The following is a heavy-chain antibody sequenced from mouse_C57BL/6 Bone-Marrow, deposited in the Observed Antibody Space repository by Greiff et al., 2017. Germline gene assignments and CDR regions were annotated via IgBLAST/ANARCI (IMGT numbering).Heavy chain of an antibody. D-gene: IGHD2-2*01. V-gene: IGHV1-81*01. Sequence: QVQLQQSGAELARPGASVKLSCKASGYTFTSYGISWVKQRTGQGLEWIGEIYPRSGNTYYNEKMKGQATLTADKSSRTVYMELRSLTSDASAVYCLSRGDYYGYDGDASDWYFGVWGTWTTVTVSS. CDR2: IYPRSGNT. CDR1: GYTFTSYG. CDR3: SRGDYYGYDGDASDWYFGV. J-gene: IGHJ1*03.